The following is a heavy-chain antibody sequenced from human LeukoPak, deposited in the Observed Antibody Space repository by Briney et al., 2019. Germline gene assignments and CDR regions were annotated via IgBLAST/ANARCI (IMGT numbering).Heavy chain of an antibody. CDR1: GFTFSSYS. CDR3: ARDPNYDFMGLDY. V-gene: IGHV3-48*01. CDR2: ISSSSSTI. Sequence: HPGGSLRLSCAASGFTFSSYSMNWVRQAPGKGLEWVSYISSSSSTIYYADSVKGRFTISRDNAKNPLYLQMNSLRAEDTAVYYCARDPNYDFMGLDYWGQGTLVTVSS. D-gene: IGHD3-3*01. J-gene: IGHJ4*02.